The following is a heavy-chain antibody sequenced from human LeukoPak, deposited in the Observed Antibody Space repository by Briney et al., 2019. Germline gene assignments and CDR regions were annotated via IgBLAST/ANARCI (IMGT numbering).Heavy chain of an antibody. D-gene: IGHD3-22*01. J-gene: IGHJ4*02. CDR1: GFTFSSYA. Sequence: PGGSLRLSCAASGFTFSSYAMHWVRQAPGKGLEWVAVISYDGSNKYYADSVKGRFTISRDNSKNTLYLQMNSLRAEDTAVYYCARDKGTMIVVVITAFDYWGQGTLVTVSS. CDR3: ARDKGTMIVVVITAFDY. CDR2: ISYDGSNK. V-gene: IGHV3-30-3*01.